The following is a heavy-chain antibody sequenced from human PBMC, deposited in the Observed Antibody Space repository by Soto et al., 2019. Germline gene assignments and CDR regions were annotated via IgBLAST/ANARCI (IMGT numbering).Heavy chain of an antibody. J-gene: IGHJ4*02. CDR3: ASDAAVGLFDY. D-gene: IGHD1-26*01. CDR1: GYTFTSYG. Sequence: QVQLVQSGAEVKNPGASVKVYCKASGYTFTSYGISWVRQAPGQGIEWMGTINPYTGNTKDAQKLQGRVTMTTDTSTSKAYMELRSLRSDDTAGYYCASDAAVGLFDYWGQGTLVTVSS. V-gene: IGHV1-18*01. CDR2: INPYTGNT.